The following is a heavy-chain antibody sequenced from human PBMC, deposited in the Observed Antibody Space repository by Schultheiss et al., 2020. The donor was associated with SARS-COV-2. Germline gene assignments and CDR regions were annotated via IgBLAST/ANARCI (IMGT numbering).Heavy chain of an antibody. J-gene: IGHJ5*02. CDR1: GGSFSGYY. Sequence: SETLSLTCAVYGGSFSGYYWSWIRQHPGKGLEWIGYIYYSGSTNYNPSLKSRVTISVDTSKNQFSLKLSSVTAADTAVYYCARGLGYCSSTSCYNWFDPWGQGTLVTVSS. CDR2: IYYSGST. V-gene: IGHV4-34*01. CDR3: ARGLGYCSSTSCYNWFDP. D-gene: IGHD2-2*02.